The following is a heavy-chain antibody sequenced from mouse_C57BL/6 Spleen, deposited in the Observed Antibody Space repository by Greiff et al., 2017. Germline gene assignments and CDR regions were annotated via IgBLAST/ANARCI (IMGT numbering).Heavy chain of an antibody. D-gene: IGHD1-1*01. CDR3: ANSLIYYYGSSSDYAMDY. CDR2: ISSGSSTI. CDR1: GFTFSDYG. Sequence: EVQLQESGGGLVKPGGSLKLSCAASGFTFSDYGMHWVRQAPEKGLEWVAYISSGSSTIYYADTVKGRFTISRDNAKNTLFLQMTSLRSEDTAMYYCANSLIYYYGSSSDYAMDYWGQGTSVTVSS. J-gene: IGHJ4*01. V-gene: IGHV5-17*01.